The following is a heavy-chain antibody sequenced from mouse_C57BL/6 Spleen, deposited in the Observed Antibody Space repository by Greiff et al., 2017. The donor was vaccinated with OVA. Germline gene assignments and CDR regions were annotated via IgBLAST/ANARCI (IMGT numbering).Heavy chain of an antibody. CDR2: IDPSDSET. D-gene: IGHD1-1*01. Sequence: VQLQQPGAELVRPGSSVKLSCKASGYTFTSYWMHWVKQRPIQGLEWIGNIDPSDSETHYNQKFKDKATLTVDKSSSTAYMQLSSLTSEDSAVYYCARSRITTRAMDYWGQGTSVTVSS. V-gene: IGHV1-52*01. CDR1: GYTFTSYW. J-gene: IGHJ4*01. CDR3: ARSRITTRAMDY.